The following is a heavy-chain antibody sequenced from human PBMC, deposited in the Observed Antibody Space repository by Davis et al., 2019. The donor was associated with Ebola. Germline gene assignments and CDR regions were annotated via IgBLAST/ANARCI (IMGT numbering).Heavy chain of an antibody. Sequence: PGGSLRLSCATSGFTFSNYGMHWVRQAPGKGLEWVAVISYDGSNKYYTDSVKGRFTISRDNSENTLYLQMNSLRAEDTAVYYCAKDSVAVYYYYYMDVWGKGTTVTVSS. CDR2: ISYDGSNK. CDR3: AKDSVAVYYYYYMDV. V-gene: IGHV3-30*18. CDR1: GFTFSNYG. D-gene: IGHD6-19*01. J-gene: IGHJ6*03.